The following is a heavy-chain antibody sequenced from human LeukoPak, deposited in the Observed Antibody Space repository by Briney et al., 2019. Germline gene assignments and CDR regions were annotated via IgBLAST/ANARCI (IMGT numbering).Heavy chain of an antibody. D-gene: IGHD4-17*01. CDR3: ARDSYGDANFDS. V-gene: IGHV3-23*01. CDR2: ISGSGGST. J-gene: IGHJ4*02. CDR1: GFTFSSYA. Sequence: PGGSLRLSCAASGFTFSSYAMSWVRQAPGKGLEWVSAISGSGGSTYYADSVKGRSTISRDISKNAVYLQMNSLRAEDTAVYYCARDSYGDANFDSWGQGTLVTVSS.